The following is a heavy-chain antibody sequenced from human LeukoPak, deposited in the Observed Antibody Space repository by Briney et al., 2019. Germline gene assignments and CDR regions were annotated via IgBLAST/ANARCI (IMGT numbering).Heavy chain of an antibody. V-gene: IGHV3-23*01. CDR3: AKWIYGDYDFDYGFDY. J-gene: IGHJ4*02. CDR2: ITGSGGGT. D-gene: IGHD4-17*01. Sequence: PGGSLRLSCAASGFAFSNYAMSWVRQAPGKGLEWVSSITGSGGGTYYADSVKGRFTISRDNSKNTMSLQMNSLRVEDTAVYYCAKWIYGDYDFDYGFDYWGQGTLVTVSS. CDR1: GFAFSNYA.